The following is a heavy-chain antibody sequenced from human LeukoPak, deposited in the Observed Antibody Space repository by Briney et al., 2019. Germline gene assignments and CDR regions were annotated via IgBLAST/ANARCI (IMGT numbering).Heavy chain of an antibody. D-gene: IGHD3-22*01. CDR2: INHSGST. V-gene: IGHV4-34*01. J-gene: IGHJ4*02. CDR1: GGSYSDYY. Sequence: SETLSLTCAVYGGSYSDYYWTWIRQPPGKGLEWIGEINHSGSTNYNPSLKSRVTLSADTSKSQFSLKVNSVTAADTAVYYCARVYDSRGSYLAYWGQGTLVTVSS. CDR3: ARVYDSRGSYLAY.